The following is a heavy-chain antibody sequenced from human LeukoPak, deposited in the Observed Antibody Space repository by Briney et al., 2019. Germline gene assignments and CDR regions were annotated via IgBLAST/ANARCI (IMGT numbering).Heavy chain of an antibody. D-gene: IGHD2-15*01. CDR2: ISSSGTTR. V-gene: IGHV3-48*03. CDR3: AKDTTAWWYHRAYMDV. J-gene: IGHJ6*03. CDR1: GFSFSFYE. Sequence: GGSLRLSCAASGFSFSFYEMYWVRQAPGKGLEWVSYISSSGTTRYYTDSVKGRFTISRDNAKNSLFLQMNSLRAEDTAVYFCAKDTTAWWYHRAYMDVWGKGTTVTVSS.